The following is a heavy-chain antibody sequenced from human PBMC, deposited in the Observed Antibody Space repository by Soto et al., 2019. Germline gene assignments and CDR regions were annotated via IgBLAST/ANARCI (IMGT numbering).Heavy chain of an antibody. CDR2: ISGSGGST. D-gene: IGHD2-2*01. V-gene: IGHV3-23*01. J-gene: IGHJ5*02. CDR1: GFTFSSYA. CDR3: AKDQDIVVVPAAIWFDP. Sequence: GGSLRLSCAASGFTFSSYAMSWVRQAPGKGLEWVSAISGSGGSTYYADSVKGRFTISRDNSKNTLYLQMNSLRAEDTAVYYCAKDQDIVVVPAAIWFDPWGQGTLVTVSS.